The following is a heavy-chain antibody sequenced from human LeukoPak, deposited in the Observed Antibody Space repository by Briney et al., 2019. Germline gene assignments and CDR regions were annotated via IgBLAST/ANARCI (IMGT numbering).Heavy chain of an antibody. Sequence: PGGSLRLSCAASGFTFSDYYMSWLRQAPGKGLEWVSYISSSGSFIYYADSVKGRFTISRDNAKNSLYLQMNSLRAEDTAVYYCARETHYDSSGYHNDYWGQGTLVTVSS. J-gene: IGHJ4*02. CDR1: GFTFSDYY. V-gene: IGHV3-11*04. CDR2: ISSSGSFI. CDR3: ARETHYDSSGYHNDY. D-gene: IGHD3-22*01.